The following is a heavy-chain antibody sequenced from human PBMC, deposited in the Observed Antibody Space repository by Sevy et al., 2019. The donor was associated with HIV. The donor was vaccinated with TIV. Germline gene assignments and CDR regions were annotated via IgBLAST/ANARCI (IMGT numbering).Heavy chain of an antibody. V-gene: IGHV3-21*01. J-gene: IGHJ4*02. CDR3: ARDGSGSYYKFDYYFDY. Sequence: GGSLRLSCAASGFTFSSYSMNWVRQAPGKGLEWVSSISSSSSYIYYADSVKGRFTISRDNAKNSLYLQMNSLRAEDTAVYYCARDGSGSYYKFDYYFDYWGQGTLVIVSS. D-gene: IGHD3-10*01. CDR1: GFTFSSYS. CDR2: ISSSSSYI.